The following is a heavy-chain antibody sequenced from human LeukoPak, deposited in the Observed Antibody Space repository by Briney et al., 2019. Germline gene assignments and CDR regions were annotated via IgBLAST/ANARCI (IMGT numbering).Heavy chain of an antibody. D-gene: IGHD3-22*01. V-gene: IGHV3-30*03. J-gene: IGHJ4*02. CDR2: ISYDGSNK. CDR1: GFTFSSYG. CDR3: AGTYDSSGYYPDKVDY. Sequence: GGSRRLSCAAPGFTFSSYGMHGVRQAPGKGRGWGAVISYDGSNKYYADSVKGRFTISRDNSKNTLYLQMNSLRAEDTAVYYCAGTYDSSGYYPDKVDYWGQGTLVTVSS.